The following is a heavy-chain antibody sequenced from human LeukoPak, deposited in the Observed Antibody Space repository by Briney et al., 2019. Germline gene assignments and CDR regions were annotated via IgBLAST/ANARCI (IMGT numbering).Heavy chain of an antibody. J-gene: IGHJ3*02. Sequence: GASVKVSCKASGYTFTSYDINWVRQATGQGLEWMGWMNPNSGNTGYAQKFQGRVTMTRNTSISTAYMELSSLRSEDAAVYYCARGCSSSCQMDAFDIWGQGTMVTVSS. CDR2: MNPNSGNT. V-gene: IGHV1-8*01. CDR3: ARGCSSSCQMDAFDI. CDR1: GYTFTSYD. D-gene: IGHD6-13*01.